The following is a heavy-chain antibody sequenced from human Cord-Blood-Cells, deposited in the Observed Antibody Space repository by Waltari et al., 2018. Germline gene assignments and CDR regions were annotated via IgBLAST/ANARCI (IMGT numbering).Heavy chain of an antibody. D-gene: IGHD3-16*01. CDR2: IWYDGSNK. CDR1: GFTFSSYG. Sequence: QVQLVESGGGVVQPGRSLRLSCAASGFTFSSYGMHWVRQAPGKGLEWVAVIWYDGSNKYYADSVKGRFTISRDNSKNTLYLQMNSLRAEDTAVYYCARVKGAGGVTYYYGMDVWGQGTTVTVSS. V-gene: IGHV3-33*01. CDR3: ARVKGAGGVTYYYGMDV. J-gene: IGHJ6*02.